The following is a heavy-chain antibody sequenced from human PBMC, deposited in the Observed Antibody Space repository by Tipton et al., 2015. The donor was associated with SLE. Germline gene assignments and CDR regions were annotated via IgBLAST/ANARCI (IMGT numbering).Heavy chain of an antibody. Sequence: QLVQSGAEVKKPGASVNVSCKASGYTFSAYYMHWVRQAPGQGLEWMGGIIPIFGTANYAQKFQGRVTITTDESTSTAYMEVSSLRSEDTAVYYCARDLLTGEDYYYYYMDVWGKGTTVTVSS. CDR1: GYTFSAYY. D-gene: IGHD7-27*01. CDR3: ARDLLTGEDYYYYYMDV. J-gene: IGHJ6*03. CDR2: IIPIFGTA. V-gene: IGHV1-69*05.